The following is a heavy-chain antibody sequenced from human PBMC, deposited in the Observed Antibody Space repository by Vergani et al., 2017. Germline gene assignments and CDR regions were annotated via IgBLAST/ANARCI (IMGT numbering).Heavy chain of an antibody. J-gene: IGHJ4*02. Sequence: QVQLQEWGAGLLKTSETLSLTCGVSGGSFSDYYWSWIRQDPGMGLEWIGEVNHGGSTNYNPSLKSRVSISVDTSENQFSLQLTSVTAADSALYFCASIARAPTRRNPPPDYWGQGILVTVSS. CDR1: GGSFSDYY. CDR2: VNHGGST. V-gene: IGHV4-34*01. D-gene: IGHD3-16*02. CDR3: ASIARAPTRRNPPPDY.